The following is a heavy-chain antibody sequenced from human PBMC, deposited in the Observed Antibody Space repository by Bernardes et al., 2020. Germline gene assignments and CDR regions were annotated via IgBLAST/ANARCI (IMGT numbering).Heavy chain of an antibody. CDR3: ARVFAGTGPPYFDY. CDR1: GFTFSSYS. D-gene: IGHD3-3*01. CDR2: ISSSSSTI. V-gene: IGHV3-48*01. Sequence: GGSLRLSCAASGFTFSSYSMNWVRQAPGKGLEWVSYISSSSSTIYYADSVKGRFTISRDNAKNSLYLQMNSLRAEDTAVYYCARVFAGTGPPYFDYWGQGTLVTVSS. J-gene: IGHJ4*02.